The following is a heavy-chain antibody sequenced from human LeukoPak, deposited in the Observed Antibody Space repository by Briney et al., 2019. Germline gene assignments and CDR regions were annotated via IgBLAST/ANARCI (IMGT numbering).Heavy chain of an antibody. V-gene: IGHV1-2*02. J-gene: IGHJ5*02. D-gene: IGHD6-6*01. CDR2: INPNSGGT. CDR1: GYTFTDYY. CDR3: ARDVFAEYSTHHKFDP. Sequence: APVKVSCKASGYTFTDYYMHWVRQAPGQGLEWMGWINPNSGGTNYAQNFQGRVTMTRDTSISTAYMELSSLTSDDTAVYYCARDVFAEYSTHHKFDPWGQGTLVIVSS.